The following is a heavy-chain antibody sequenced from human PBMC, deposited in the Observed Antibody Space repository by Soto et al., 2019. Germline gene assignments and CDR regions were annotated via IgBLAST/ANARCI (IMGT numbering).Heavy chain of an antibody. Sequence: PSETLSLTCSVSGGSVSDKTYYWSCIRQSPGKGLEWIGYIYYSGTTNYNPSLKSRVTISVDTSKNQFSLRLDSVTAADTALYYCARTTAVPNTLRSRYYFDYWGQGTLVTVSS. CDR1: GGSVSDKTYY. J-gene: IGHJ4*02. CDR3: ARTTAVPNTLRSRYYFDY. V-gene: IGHV4-61*01. CDR2: IYYSGTT. D-gene: IGHD4-17*01.